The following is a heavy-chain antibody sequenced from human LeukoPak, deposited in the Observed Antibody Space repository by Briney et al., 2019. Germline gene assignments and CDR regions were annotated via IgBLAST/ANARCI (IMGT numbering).Heavy chain of an antibody. CDR2: IYSSGST. Sequence: SETLSLTCSVSGDPISNNYWSWLRQPPGQGLEWIGYIYSSGSTTYNPSLKSRITISVDTSKNQFSLNLSSVTAADTAVYYCARRGGRTRGFWYFDLWGRGTLVTVSS. J-gene: IGHJ2*01. V-gene: IGHV4-59*01. CDR1: GDPISNNY. D-gene: IGHD3-16*01. CDR3: ARRGGRTRGFWYFDL.